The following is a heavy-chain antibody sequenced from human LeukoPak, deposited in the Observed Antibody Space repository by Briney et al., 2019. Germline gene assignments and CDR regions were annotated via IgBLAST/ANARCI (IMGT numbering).Heavy chain of an antibody. CDR1: GFTFNSYA. J-gene: IGHJ4*02. Sequence: PGRSLRLSCAASGFTFNSYAMHWVRQAPGKGLEWVAVISYDGSNKYYADSVKGRFTISRDNSKNTLYLQMNSLRAEDTAVYYCARPVGYYSYFDYWGQGTLVTVSS. D-gene: IGHD3-22*01. CDR3: ARPVGYYSYFDY. CDR2: ISYDGSNK. V-gene: IGHV3-30-3*01.